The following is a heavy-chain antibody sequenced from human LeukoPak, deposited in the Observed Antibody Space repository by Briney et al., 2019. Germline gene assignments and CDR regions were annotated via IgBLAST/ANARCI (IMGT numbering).Heavy chain of an antibody. J-gene: IGHJ4*02. CDR2: FDPEDGET. D-gene: IGHD5-12*01. CDR3: ATPLRGYDPPYFDY. Sequence: ASVEVSCKVSGYTLTELSMHWVRQAPGKGLEWMGGFDPEDGETIYAQKFQGRVTMTEDTSTDTAYMELSSLRSEDTAVYYCATPLRGYDPPYFDYWGQGTLVTVSS. V-gene: IGHV1-24*01. CDR1: GYTLTELS.